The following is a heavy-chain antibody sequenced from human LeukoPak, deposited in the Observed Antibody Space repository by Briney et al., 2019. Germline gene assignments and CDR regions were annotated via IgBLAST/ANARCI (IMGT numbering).Heavy chain of an antibody. J-gene: IGHJ4*02. CDR2: IWYDGSNK. D-gene: IGHD4-17*01. CDR3: ASQGTTVSNFDY. V-gene: IGHV3-33*01. Sequence: GGSLRLSCAASGFTFSSYGMHWVRQAPGKGLEWVAVIWYDGSNKYYADSVKGRFTISRDNSKNTLYLQMNSLRAEDTAVYYCASQGTTVSNFDYRGQGTLVTVSS. CDR1: GFTFSSYG.